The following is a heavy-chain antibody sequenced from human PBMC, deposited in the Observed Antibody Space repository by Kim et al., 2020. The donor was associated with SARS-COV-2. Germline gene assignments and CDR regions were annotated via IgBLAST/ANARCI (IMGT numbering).Heavy chain of an antibody. V-gene: IGHV3-48*02. CDR3: ARDSSYYDSSGYYGY. D-gene: IGHD3-22*01. CDR2: ISSSSSTI. Sequence: NWVRQAPGKGLEWVSYISSSSSTIYYADSVKGRFTISRDNAKNSLYLQMNSLRDEDTAVYYCARDSSYYDSSGYYGYWGQGTLVTVSS. J-gene: IGHJ4*02.